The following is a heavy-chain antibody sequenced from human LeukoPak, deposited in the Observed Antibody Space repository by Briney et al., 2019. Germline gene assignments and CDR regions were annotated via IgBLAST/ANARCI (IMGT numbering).Heavy chain of an antibody. CDR2: ISGSGGST. D-gene: IGHD3-16*01. V-gene: IGHV3-23*01. J-gene: IGHJ4*02. Sequence: GGTLRLSCAASGFTFSSYGMSWVRQAPGKGLEWVSAISGSGGSTYYAESVKGRFTISRDNSKNTLYLQMNSLRAEDTAVYYCAKGFPGGSFDYWGQGTLVTVSS. CDR3: AKGFPGGSFDY. CDR1: GFTFSSYG.